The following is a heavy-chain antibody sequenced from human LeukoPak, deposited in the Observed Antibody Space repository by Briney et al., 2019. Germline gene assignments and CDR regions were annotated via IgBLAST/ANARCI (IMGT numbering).Heavy chain of an antibody. D-gene: IGHD2-2*02. V-gene: IGHV3-9*01. CDR2: ISWNSGSI. Sequence: GRSLRLSCAASGFTFDDYAMHWVRQAPGKGLEWVSGISWNSGSIGYADSVKGRFTISRDNAKNSLYLQMNSLRAEDTAVYYCTRGHQLLYSALKGNNYFDYWGQGTLVTVSS. J-gene: IGHJ4*02. CDR1: GFTFDDYA. CDR3: TRGHQLLYSALKGNNYFDY.